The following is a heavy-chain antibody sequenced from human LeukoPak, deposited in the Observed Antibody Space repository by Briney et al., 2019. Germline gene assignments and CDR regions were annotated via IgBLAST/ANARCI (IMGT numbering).Heavy chain of an antibody. CDR1: GFIFNNHA. CDR3: ARRHCNSVRCWGCFDY. CDR2: IRGRGTTK. J-gene: IGHJ4*01. V-gene: IGHV3-23*02. D-gene: IGHD2-8*02. Sequence: GGSLRLSCAAYGFIFNNHAITSVRQTPGRGRGWVASIRGRGTTKTYGQSAEGRFTISRDTSPSTMFLQMNNLRVEDTAIYFCARRHCNSVRCWGCFDYWGPGTLVTVSS.